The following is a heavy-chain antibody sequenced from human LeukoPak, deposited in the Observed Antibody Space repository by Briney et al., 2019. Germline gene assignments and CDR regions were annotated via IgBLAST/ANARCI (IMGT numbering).Heavy chain of an antibody. CDR1: GDSISRSDSY. Sequence: SETLSLTCSVSGDSISRSDSYWNWIRQPPGKGLEWIGTIYYSGRTYYSPSLNSRVTMSVDTSSNQFSLNLRSVTAADTAVYYCARRRYYDGSGYLEWGQGTLLSVSS. CDR3: ARRRYYDGSGYLE. V-gene: IGHV4-39*01. CDR2: IYYSGRT. J-gene: IGHJ1*01. D-gene: IGHD3-22*01.